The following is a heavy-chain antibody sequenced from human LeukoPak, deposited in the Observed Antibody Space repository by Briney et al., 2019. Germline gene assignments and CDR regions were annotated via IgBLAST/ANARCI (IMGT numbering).Heavy chain of an antibody. D-gene: IGHD3-10*01. CDR1: GYTFTSYY. CDR2: INPSGGST. J-gene: IGHJ6*03. V-gene: IGHV1-46*01. CDR3: ARDKDYYGSGSYYTPYYMDV. Sequence: ASVKVSCKASGYTFTSYYMHWVRQAPGQGLERMGIINPSGGSTSYAQKFQGRVTMTRDMSTSTVYMELSSLRSEDTAVYYCARDKDYYGSGSYYTPYYMDVWGKGTTVTVSS.